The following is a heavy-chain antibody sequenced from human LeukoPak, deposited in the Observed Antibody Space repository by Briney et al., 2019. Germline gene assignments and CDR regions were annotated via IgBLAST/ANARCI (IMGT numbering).Heavy chain of an antibody. CDR3: ARQRGYYFAY. V-gene: IGHV4-39*01. J-gene: IGHJ4*02. CDR1: GGSISSSSYY. D-gene: IGHD3-22*01. Sequence: SETLSLTCTVSGGSISSSSYYWGWIRQPPGKGLEWIGSIYYSGSTYYNPSLKSRVTISVDTSKNQFSLKLSSVTAADTAVYYCARQRGYYFAYWGQGTLVTVSS. CDR2: IYYSGST.